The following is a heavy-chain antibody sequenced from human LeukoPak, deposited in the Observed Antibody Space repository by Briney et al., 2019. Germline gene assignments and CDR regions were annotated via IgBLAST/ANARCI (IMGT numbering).Heavy chain of an antibody. CDR3: ASEQWLRY. J-gene: IGHJ4*02. CDR2: INQDGSEN. V-gene: IGHV3-7*01. D-gene: IGHD6-19*01. Sequence: GGSLRLSCAASGFTSSSYWMTWVRQAPGKGLEWVANINQDGSENYYVDSVKGRFTISRDNAKNSVYLQMNSLRAEDTAVYYCASEQWLRYWGQGTLVTVSS. CDR1: GFTSSSYW.